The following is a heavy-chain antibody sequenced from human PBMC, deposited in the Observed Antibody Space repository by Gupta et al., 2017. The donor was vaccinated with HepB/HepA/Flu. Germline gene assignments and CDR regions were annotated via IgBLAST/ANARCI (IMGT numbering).Heavy chain of an antibody. D-gene: IGHD2-8*01. V-gene: IGHV4-34*01. J-gene: IGHJ4*02. CDR2: NNHRGIT. CDR3: ERCSSLFSPLFTNGLCYSVFDY. Sequence: QVQLQQWGAGLLQPSETLSLTCAVYGGSFSGYSWSWIRQPPGKGLEWIGENNHRGITNYNPPLKRRVTRAVYTSKNQFSLKLSPGTAACTAVYYWERCSSLFSPLFTNGLCYSVFDYWGQGTMVTVSS. CDR1: GGSFSGYS.